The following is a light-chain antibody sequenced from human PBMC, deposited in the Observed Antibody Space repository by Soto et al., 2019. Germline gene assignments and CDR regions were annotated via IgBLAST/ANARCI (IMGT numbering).Light chain of an antibody. Sequence: EIVLTQSPGTLSLCPGERATLSSRASHSVSRTYLAWYQQKPGQAPRLLIYGTSDRATGTPDRFSGSGSGTDFTLTISRLEPEDSAVYYCQQFDDSVTFGQGTRLEIK. V-gene: IGKV3-20*01. CDR2: GTS. CDR3: QQFDDSVT. CDR1: HSVSRTY. J-gene: IGKJ5*01.